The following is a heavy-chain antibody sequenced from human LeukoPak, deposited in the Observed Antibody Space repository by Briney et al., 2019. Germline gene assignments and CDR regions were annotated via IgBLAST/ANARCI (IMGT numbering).Heavy chain of an antibody. J-gene: IGHJ4*02. CDR3: ARSLSKSFVGDY. V-gene: IGHV3-21*01. D-gene: IGHD2-21*01. CDR1: GYTFSSYS. CDR2: ISSSSSYI. Sequence: GGSLRLSCAASGYTFSSYSMNWVRQAPGKGLEWVSSISSSSSYIYYADSVKGRFTISRDNAKNSLYLQMNSLRAEDTAVYYCARSLSKSFVGDYWGQGTLVTVSS.